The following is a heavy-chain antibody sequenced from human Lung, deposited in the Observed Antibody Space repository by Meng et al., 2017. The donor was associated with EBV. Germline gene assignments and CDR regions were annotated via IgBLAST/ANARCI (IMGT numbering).Heavy chain of an antibody. CDR3: AHRSPGTYYRY. D-gene: IGHD1-26*01. V-gene: IGHV2-5*01. J-gene: IGHJ4*02. CDR2: IFWNDDK. Sequence: TLQVSCSSLVNPPPPLTLTCTVSVFSLSASGVGVCCIRQPPGKALEWLALIFWNDDKRFSPSLKSRLTITRDTSKTQVVLTMTDMDPVDTATYYCAHRSPGTYYRYWGQGTLVTVSS. CDR1: VFSLSASGVG.